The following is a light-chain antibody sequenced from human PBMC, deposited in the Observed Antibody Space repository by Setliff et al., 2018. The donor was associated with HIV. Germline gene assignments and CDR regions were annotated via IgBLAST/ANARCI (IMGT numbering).Light chain of an antibody. CDR3: SSYTSSGTPV. V-gene: IGLV2-14*01. CDR2: EVR. Sequence: QSVLTQPASVSGSPGQSITISCTGTSSDVGGYSYVSWYQQHPGKAPKLIIYEVRNRPSGVSNRFSGSKSGNTASLTISGLQAEDEADYYCSSYTSSGTPVFGGGTKVTVL. CDR1: SSDVGGYSY. J-gene: IGLJ3*02.